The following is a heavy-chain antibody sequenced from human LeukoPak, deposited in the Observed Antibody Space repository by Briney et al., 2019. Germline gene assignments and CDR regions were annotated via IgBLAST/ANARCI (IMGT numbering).Heavy chain of an antibody. V-gene: IGHV3-23*01. J-gene: IGHJ4*02. CDR3: EKDRQHSRGSYWGAFDY. D-gene: IGHD3-22*01. CDR1: GFTLSNYA. CDR2: ISGNAANT. Sequence: GGPLRLSCAASGFTLSNYAMAWVRQAPGKGLEWVAGISGNAANTCYADSVKGRFTISRDNFRNTVYLQMNSLRAEDTAAYYCEKDRQHSRGSYWGAFDYWGRRTLVTVSS.